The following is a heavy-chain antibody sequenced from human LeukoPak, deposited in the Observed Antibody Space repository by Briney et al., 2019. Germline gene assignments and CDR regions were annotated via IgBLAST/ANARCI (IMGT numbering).Heavy chain of an antibody. CDR2: INHSGST. D-gene: IGHD2-21*02. CDR3: ARGSVIVVVTANMAAYYFDY. CDR1: GGSFSGYY. Sequence: SETLSLTCAVYGGSFSGYYCSWIRQPPGKGLEWIGEINHSGSTNYNPSLKSRVTISVDTSKNQFSLKLSSVTAADTAVYYCARGSVIVVVTANMAAYYFDYWGQGTLVTVSS. J-gene: IGHJ4*02. V-gene: IGHV4-34*01.